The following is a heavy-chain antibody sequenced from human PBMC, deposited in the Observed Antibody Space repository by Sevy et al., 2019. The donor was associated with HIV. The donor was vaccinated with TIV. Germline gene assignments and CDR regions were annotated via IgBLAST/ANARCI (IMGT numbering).Heavy chain of an antibody. Sequence: GGSLRLSCAASGFTFSSYGMHWVRQAPGKGLEWVAVIWYDGSNKYYADSVKGRFTIARDNSKNTLYLQMNSLRAEDTAVYYCARDRDDSSGYYYSNYGMDVWGQGTTVTVSS. CDR1: GFTFSSYG. J-gene: IGHJ6*02. CDR2: IWYDGSNK. CDR3: ARDRDDSSGYYYSNYGMDV. D-gene: IGHD3-22*01. V-gene: IGHV3-33*01.